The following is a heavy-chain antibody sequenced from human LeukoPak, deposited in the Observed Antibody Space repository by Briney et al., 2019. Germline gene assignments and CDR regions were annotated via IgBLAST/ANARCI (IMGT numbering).Heavy chain of an antibody. Sequence: TSETLSLTCAVYGGSFSGYYWSWIRQPPGKGLEWIGEINHSGSTNYNPSLKSRVTISVDTSKNQFSLKLSSVTAADTAVYYCARHGYSGYDQNYFDYWGQGTLVTVSS. CDR3: ARHGYSGYDQNYFDY. V-gene: IGHV4-34*01. CDR1: GGSFSGYY. D-gene: IGHD5-12*01. J-gene: IGHJ4*02. CDR2: INHSGST.